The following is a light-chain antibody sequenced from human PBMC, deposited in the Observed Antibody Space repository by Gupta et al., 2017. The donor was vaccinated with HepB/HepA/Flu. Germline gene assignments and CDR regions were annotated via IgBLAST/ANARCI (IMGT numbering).Light chain of an antibody. V-gene: IGKV1-39*01. CDR2: AAS. CDR1: QSVSNY. Sequence: DIQITHSPSSLSASVGDRVTITCRASQSVSNYLNWYQQKPGKAPKVLIYAASSLKSGVPSRFSGSGSGTDFTLTISRLETEDFATYYCQQSYSTPRTFGQGTKVEIK. CDR3: QQSYSTPRT. J-gene: IGKJ1*01.